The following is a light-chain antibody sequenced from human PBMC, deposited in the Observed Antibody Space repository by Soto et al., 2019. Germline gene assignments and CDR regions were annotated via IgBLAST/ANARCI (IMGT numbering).Light chain of an antibody. CDR3: QQYDSPPPS. V-gene: IGKV4-1*01. CDR1: QSVLYSSNNKNY. Sequence: DIVMTQSPDSLAVSLGERATINCKSSQSVLYSSNNKNYLAWYQQKPGQPPKLLIYWASTRESGVPDRFSGSGSGTDFTLTISSLQAEDVAVYYCQQYDSPPPSFGQGTKLEIK. J-gene: IGKJ2*01. CDR2: WAS.